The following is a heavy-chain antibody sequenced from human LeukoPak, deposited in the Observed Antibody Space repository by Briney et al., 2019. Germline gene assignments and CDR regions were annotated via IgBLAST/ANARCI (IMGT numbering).Heavy chain of an antibody. V-gene: IGHV1-2*06. CDR3: ARDYSDLAIDY. J-gene: IGHJ4*02. CDR2: INPNSGGT. D-gene: IGHD1-26*01. CDR1: GYTFTAYY. Sequence: GASVKVPCKASGYTFTAYYMHWVRQAPGQGLEWMGRINPNSGGTNYAQKFQGRVIMTRDTSISTAYMELSRLRSDDTAVYYCARDYSDLAIDYWGQGTLVTVSS.